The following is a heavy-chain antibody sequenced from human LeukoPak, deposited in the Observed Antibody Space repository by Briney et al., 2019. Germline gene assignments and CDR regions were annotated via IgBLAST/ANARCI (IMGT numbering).Heavy chain of an antibody. CDR1: GFIFSNYW. CDR3: AKDQDIVVVPAAMDY. Sequence: GGSLRLSCAGSGFIFSNYWMHWVRQAPGKGLVWVSAISGSGGSTYYADSVKGRFTISRDNSKNTLYLQMNSLRAEDTAVYYCAKDQDIVVVPAAMDYWGQGTLVTVSS. CDR2: ISGSGGST. D-gene: IGHD2-2*01. J-gene: IGHJ4*02. V-gene: IGHV3-23*01.